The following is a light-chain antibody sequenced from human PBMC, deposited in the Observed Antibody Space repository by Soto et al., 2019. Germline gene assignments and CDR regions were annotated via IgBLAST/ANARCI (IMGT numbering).Light chain of an antibody. J-gene: IGKJ1*01. CDR3: QQYVSSGT. Sequence: EIVVTQSPATLSVSPGERATLSCRASQSVSSNLAWYQQKPGQAPRLLIYGASNRATGIPDRFSGSGSGTDFTLTISRLEPEDFAVYYCQQYVSSGTFGQRTMV. CDR1: QSVSSN. CDR2: GAS. V-gene: IGKV3-20*01.